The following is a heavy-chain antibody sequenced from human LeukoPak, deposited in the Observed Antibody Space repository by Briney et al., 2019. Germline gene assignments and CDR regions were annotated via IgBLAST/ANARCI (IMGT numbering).Heavy chain of an antibody. CDR1: GGSFSGYY. CDR3: ARRADPGDYWFDP. Sequence: KPSETLSLTCAVYGGSFSGYYWSWIRQPPEKGLEWIGCIYSSGSTSYNPSLKSRVTLSVDTSKNQFSLKLTSVTAADSAIYYCARRADPGDYWFDPWGQGTLVTVSS. V-gene: IGHV4-59*01. J-gene: IGHJ5*02. CDR2: IYSSGST. D-gene: IGHD4-17*01.